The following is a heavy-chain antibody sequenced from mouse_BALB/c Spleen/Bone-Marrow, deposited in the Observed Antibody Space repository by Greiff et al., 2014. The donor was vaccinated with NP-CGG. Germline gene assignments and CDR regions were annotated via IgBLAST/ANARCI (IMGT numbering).Heavy chain of an antibody. CDR1: GFSLSSYG. CDR2: IWADGST. Sequence: QVQLQQSGRGLVAPSQILSITCAVSGFSLSSYGVNWVRQPPGKGLEWLGVIWADGSTNYNSALMSRLIISKDNSKSQVFLKMNSLQTDDTAMFYCSRIPTATGAMDYWGQGTSVTVSS. CDR3: SRIPTATGAMDY. V-gene: IGHV2-9*02. D-gene: IGHD1-2*01. J-gene: IGHJ4*01.